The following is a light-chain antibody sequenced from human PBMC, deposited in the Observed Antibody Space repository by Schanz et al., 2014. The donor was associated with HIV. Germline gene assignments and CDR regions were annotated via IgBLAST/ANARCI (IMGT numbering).Light chain of an antibody. CDR1: QSISSW. Sequence: DIQMTQSPSTLSASVGDRVTITCRASQSISSWLAWYQQKPGKAPKLLIYKASNLERGVPSRFSGSGSETEFTLTISSLQPDDFATYYCQQYGSYSYTFGQGTKLE. CDR3: QQYGSYSYT. J-gene: IGKJ2*01. V-gene: IGKV1-5*03. CDR2: KAS.